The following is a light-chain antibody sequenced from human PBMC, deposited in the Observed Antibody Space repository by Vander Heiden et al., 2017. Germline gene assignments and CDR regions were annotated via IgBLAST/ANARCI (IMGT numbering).Light chain of an antibody. V-gene: IGLV1-47*01. Sequence: QSVLTQPPSTFGTPGQGVTFSCSGSTTNIENNYVYWYQKFPGTAPKIVIYRDNQRPSGISDRFSGSKSGTSASLAISGLRSEDEADYYCATWDDSLSSWVFGGGTGLTVL. J-gene: IGLJ3*02. CDR1: TTNIENNY. CDR3: ATWDDSLSSWV. CDR2: RDN.